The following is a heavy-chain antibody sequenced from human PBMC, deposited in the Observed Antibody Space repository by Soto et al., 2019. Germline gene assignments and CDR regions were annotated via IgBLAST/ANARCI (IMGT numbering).Heavy chain of an antibody. V-gene: IGHV1-8*01. CDR3: ARCITIFGVVITDYNHDMDV. Sequence: ASVTVSCKASVYPVPSEDINGVRQATGQGLAWMGWMNPNSGNTGYAQKFQGRVTMTRNTSISTAYMELSSLRSEDTAVYYCARCITIFGVVITDYNHDMDVWGQGTTVTVSS. D-gene: IGHD3-3*01. CDR2: MNPNSGNT. J-gene: IGHJ6*02. CDR1: VYPVPSED.